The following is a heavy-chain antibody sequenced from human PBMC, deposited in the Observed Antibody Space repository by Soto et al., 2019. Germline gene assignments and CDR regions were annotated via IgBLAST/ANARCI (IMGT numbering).Heavy chain of an antibody. V-gene: IGHV4-31*03. CDR3: ARGGVPDYDFWSGPYYFDY. CDR1: GGSISSGGYY. J-gene: IGHJ4*02. D-gene: IGHD3-3*01. Sequence: SETLSLTCTVSGGSISSGGYYWSWIREHPGKGLEWIGYIYYSGSTYYNPSLKSRVTISVDTSKNQFSLKLSSVTAADTDVYYCARGGVPDYDFWSGPYYFDYWGQGTLVTVSS. CDR2: IYYSGST.